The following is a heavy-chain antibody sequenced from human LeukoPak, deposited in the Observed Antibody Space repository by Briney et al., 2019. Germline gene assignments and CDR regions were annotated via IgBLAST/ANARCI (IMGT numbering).Heavy chain of an antibody. CDR2: IRYDGTTK. J-gene: IGHJ4*02. V-gene: IGHV3-30*02. CDR3: AKTGSSGWYVEY. D-gene: IGHD6-19*01. CDR1: GFTFSSYG. Sequence: PGGSLRLSCAASGFTFSSYGMHWVRQAPGKGLDWVAFIRYDGTTKYYADSVKGRFTISRDNSKNTLYLQMNSLRAEDTAVYYCAKTGSSGWYVEYWGQATLVTVSS.